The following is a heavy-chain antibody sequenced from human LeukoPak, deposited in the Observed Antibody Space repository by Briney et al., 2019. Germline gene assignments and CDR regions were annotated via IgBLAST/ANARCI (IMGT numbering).Heavy chain of an antibody. J-gene: IGHJ6*02. CDR1: GGSFSGYY. CDR3: SRQGVRGTHYYAMDV. V-gene: IGHV4-34*01. D-gene: IGHD3-10*01. Sequence: SETLSLTCAVYGGSFSGYYWSWIRQPPGKGLEWIGEINHSGSTNYNPSLKSRVTISVDTSKNQFSLKLSSVTAADTSVYYCSRQGVRGTHYYAMDVWGRGTTVTVSS. CDR2: INHSGST.